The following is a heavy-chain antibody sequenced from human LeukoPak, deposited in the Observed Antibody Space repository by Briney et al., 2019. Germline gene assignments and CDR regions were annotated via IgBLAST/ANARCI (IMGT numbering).Heavy chain of an antibody. CDR3: ARVRWLVRSYDY. CDR2: IYYSGST. V-gene: IGHV4-30-4*01. CDR1: GGSISSGDYY. D-gene: IGHD6-19*01. J-gene: IGHJ4*02. Sequence: SETLSLTCTVSGGSISSGDYYWSWIRQPPGKGLEWIGYIYYSGSTYYNPSLKSRVTISVDTSENQFSLKLSSVTAADTAVYYCARVRWLVRSYDYWGQGTLVTVSS.